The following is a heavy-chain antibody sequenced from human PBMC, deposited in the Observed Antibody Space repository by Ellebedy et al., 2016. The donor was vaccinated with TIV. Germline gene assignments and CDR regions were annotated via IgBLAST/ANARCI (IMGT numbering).Heavy chain of an antibody. CDR2: INHSGST. CDR3: ARHGSPDGYGAYYFDN. V-gene: IGHV4-34*01. D-gene: IGHD5-24*01. CDR1: GGSFSGYY. J-gene: IGHJ4*02. Sequence: SETLSLTXAVYGGSFSGYYWSWIRQPPGKGLEWIGEINHSGSTNYNPSLKSRVTISVDTSKNQFSLKLSSVTAADTAVYYCARHGSPDGYGAYYFDNWGQGTLVTVSS.